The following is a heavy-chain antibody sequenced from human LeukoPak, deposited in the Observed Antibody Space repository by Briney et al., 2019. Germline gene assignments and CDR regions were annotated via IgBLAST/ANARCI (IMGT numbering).Heavy chain of an antibody. Sequence: PSETLSLTCAVSGGSISSSSYYWGWIRQPPGKGLEWIGSIYYSGSTYYNPSLKSRVTISVDTSKNQFSLKLSSVTAADTAVYYCARDAATYYDILTGYSSEYYFDYWGQGTLVTVSS. D-gene: IGHD3-9*01. J-gene: IGHJ4*02. CDR1: GGSISSSSYY. CDR3: ARDAATYYDILTGYSSEYYFDY. CDR2: IYYSGST. V-gene: IGHV4-39*07.